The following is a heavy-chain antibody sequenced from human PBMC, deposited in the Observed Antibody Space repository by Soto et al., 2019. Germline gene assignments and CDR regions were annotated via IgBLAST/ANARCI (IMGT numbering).Heavy chain of an antibody. Sequence: GSLRLSCVASGFTFTDYALSWVRQAPGKGLEWVATISGIGGSTYLADSVKGRLSISRDNSKNTVSLLMNSLRAEDTAVYFCARGSSGYISSWYYFDYWGRGTLVTVSS. D-gene: IGHD6-13*01. CDR3: ARGSSGYISSWYYFDY. J-gene: IGHJ4*02. V-gene: IGHV3-23*01. CDR2: ISGIGGST. CDR1: GFTFTDYA.